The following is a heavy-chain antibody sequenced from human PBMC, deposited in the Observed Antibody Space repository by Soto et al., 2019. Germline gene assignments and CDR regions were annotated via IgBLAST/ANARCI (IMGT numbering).Heavy chain of an antibody. J-gene: IGHJ5*02. CDR2: IIPIFGTA. V-gene: IGHV1-69*13. CDR3: AREVAIVVVVAATSGEFDP. Sequence: ASVKVSCKASGGTFSSYAISWVRQAPGQGLEWMGGIIPIFGTANYAQKFQGRVTITADESTSTAYMELSSLRSEDTAVYYCAREVAIVVVVAATSGEFDPWGQGTLVTVSS. CDR1: GGTFSSYA. D-gene: IGHD2-15*01.